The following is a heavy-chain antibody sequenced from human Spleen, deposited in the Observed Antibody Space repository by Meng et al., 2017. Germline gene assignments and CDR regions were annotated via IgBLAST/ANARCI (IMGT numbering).Heavy chain of an antibody. J-gene: IGHJ6*02. CDR3: ARGSGGSYPYYYYYYGMDV. D-gene: IGHD1-26*01. V-gene: IGHV4-61*02. CDR2: IDTGGST. Sequence: SETLSLTCTVSGGSISSGSYYWSWIRQPAGKGLEWIGRIDTGGSTIWNPSLKSRVTISVDKSKNQLSLILTSVTAADTAVYYCARGSGGSYPYYYYYYGMDVWGQGTMVTVSS. CDR1: GGSISSGSYY.